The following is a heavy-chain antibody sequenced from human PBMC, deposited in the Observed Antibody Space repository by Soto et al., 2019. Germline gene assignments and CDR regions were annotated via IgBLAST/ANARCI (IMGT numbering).Heavy chain of an antibody. J-gene: IGHJ5*02. CDR1: GYTFTSYA. V-gene: IGHV1-3*01. Sequence: ASVKVSCKASGYTFTSYAMHWVRQAPGQRLEWMGWINAGNGNTKYSQKFQGRVTITRDTSASTAYMELSSLRSEDTAVYYCARQWEPPGARGGFDPWGQGTLVTVSS. D-gene: IGHD1-26*01. CDR2: INAGNGNT. CDR3: ARQWEPPGARGGFDP.